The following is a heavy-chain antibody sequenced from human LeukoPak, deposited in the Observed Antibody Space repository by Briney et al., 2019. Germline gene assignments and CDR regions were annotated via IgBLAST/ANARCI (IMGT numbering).Heavy chain of an antibody. D-gene: IGHD1-7*01. J-gene: IGHJ4*02. CDR1: GGTFSSYA. Sequence: SVKVSCKASGGTFSSYAISWVRQAPGQGLEWMGRIIPILGIANYAQKFQGRVTITADKSTSTAYMELSSLRSEDTVVYYCARTRGTGTMELDYWGQGTLVTASS. CDR3: ARTRGTGTMELDY. V-gene: IGHV1-69*04. CDR2: IIPILGIA.